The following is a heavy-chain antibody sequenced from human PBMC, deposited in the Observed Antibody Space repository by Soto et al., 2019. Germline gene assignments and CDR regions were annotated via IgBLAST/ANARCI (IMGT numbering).Heavy chain of an antibody. CDR1: GYSFTSYW. CDR3: ARHYTMVRGVTPNYYYGMDV. CDR2: IYPGDSDT. D-gene: IGHD3-10*01. V-gene: IGHV5-51*01. Sequence: XEPLKLSRQCSGYSFTSYWSGLVLQMPGKGLEWMGIIYPGDSDTRYSPSFQGQVTISADKSISTAYLQWSSLKASDTAMYYCARHYTMVRGVTPNYYYGMDVWGQGTTVTVSS. J-gene: IGHJ6*02.